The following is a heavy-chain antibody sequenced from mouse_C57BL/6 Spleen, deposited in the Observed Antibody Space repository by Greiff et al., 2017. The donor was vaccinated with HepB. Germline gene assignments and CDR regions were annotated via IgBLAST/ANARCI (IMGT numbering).Heavy chain of an antibody. J-gene: IGHJ4*01. Sequence: EVQLQQSGPELVKPGASVKISCKASGYTFTDYYMNWVKQSHGKSLEWIGDINPNNGGTSYNQKFKGKATLTVDKSSSTAYMELRSLTSEDSAVYYCAPLTTVVGMDYWGQGTSVTVSS. CDR1: GYTFTDYY. V-gene: IGHV1-26*01. D-gene: IGHD1-1*01. CDR2: INPNNGGT. CDR3: APLTTVVGMDY.